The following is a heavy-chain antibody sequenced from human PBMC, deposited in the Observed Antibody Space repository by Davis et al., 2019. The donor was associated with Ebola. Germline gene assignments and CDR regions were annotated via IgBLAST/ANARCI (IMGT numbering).Heavy chain of an antibody. V-gene: IGHV3-7*01. CDR1: GFTFRNYY. CDR3: SDGDYSV. J-gene: IGHJ4*02. CDR2: IKEDGRER. Sequence: GGSLRLSCAASGFTFRNYYMSWVRQAPGKGLEWVANIKEDGRERYYVDSVKGRFTISRDNDKNSMFLQMNSLRAEDTAVYYCSDGDYSVWGQGTLVTVSS. D-gene: IGHD4-17*01.